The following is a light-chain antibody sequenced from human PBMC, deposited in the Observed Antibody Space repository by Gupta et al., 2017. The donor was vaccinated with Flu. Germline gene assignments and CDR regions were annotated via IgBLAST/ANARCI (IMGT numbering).Light chain of an antibody. CDR1: SSDVGGYNY. V-gene: IGLV2-11*01. CDR2: DVS. CDR3: FSYAGSYTLYV. Sequence: QSALTQPRSVSGSPGQSVTISCTGTSSDVGGYNYVSWYQQHPGKAPKLMIYDVSKRPSGVPDRLSGSKSGNTASLTISGLQTEDEADYYCFSYAGSYTLYVFGTGTKVTVL. J-gene: IGLJ1*01.